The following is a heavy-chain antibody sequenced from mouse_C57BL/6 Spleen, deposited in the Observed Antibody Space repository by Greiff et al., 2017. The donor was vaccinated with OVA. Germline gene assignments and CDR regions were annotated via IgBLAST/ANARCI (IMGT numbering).Heavy chain of an antibody. J-gene: IGHJ2*01. CDR3: ARGGDGYYPYYFDY. D-gene: IGHD2-3*01. V-gene: IGHV1-54*01. CDR1: GYAFTNYL. Sequence: VKLQESGAELVRPGTSVKVSCKASGYAFTNYLIEWVKQRPGQGLEWIGVINPGSGGTNSNEKFKGKATLTADKASSTAYMQLSSLTSEDSAVYFCARGGDGYYPYYFDYWGQGTTLTVSS. CDR2: INPGSGGT.